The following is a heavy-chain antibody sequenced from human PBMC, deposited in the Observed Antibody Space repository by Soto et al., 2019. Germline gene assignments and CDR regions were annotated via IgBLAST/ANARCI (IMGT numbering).Heavy chain of an antibody. V-gene: IGHV1-69*06. CDR3: ASVSGGVRGVLHRNYYYYYGMDV. J-gene: IGHJ6*02. Sequence: QVQLVQSGAEVKKPGSSVKVSCKASGGTFSSYAISWVRQAPGQGLEWMGGIIPIFGTANYAQKFQGRVTITADKSTSTAYMELSSLRSEDTAVYYCASVSGGVRGVLHRNYYYYYGMDVWGQGTTVTVSS. D-gene: IGHD3-10*01. CDR2: IIPIFGTA. CDR1: GGTFSSYA.